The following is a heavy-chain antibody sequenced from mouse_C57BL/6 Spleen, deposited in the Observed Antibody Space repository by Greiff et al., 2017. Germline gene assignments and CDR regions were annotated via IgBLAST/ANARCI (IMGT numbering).Heavy chain of an antibody. Sequence: EVQLQQSGPELVKPGASVKISCKASGYAFTSYWMNWVKQRPGKSLDWIGGINPSTGGTTYNQKFKAKATLTVDKSSSTAYMQLKSLTSEDSAVYVCASDCCNRIDYGYWGPGTTVTVSS. V-gene: IGHV1-42*01. CDR2: INPSTGGT. J-gene: IGHJ2*01. D-gene: IGHD1-1*01. CDR1: GYAFTSYW. CDR3: ASDCCNRIDYGY.